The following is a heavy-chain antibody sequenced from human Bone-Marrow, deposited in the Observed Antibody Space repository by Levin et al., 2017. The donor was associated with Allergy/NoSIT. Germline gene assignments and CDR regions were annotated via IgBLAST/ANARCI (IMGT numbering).Heavy chain of an antibody. CDR2: INPNSGGT. D-gene: IGHD6-13*01. V-gene: IGHV1-2*06. J-gene: IGHJ4*02. CDR1: GYTFTGYY. CDR3: ARTYSSSWPMTFDY. Sequence: GGSLRLSCKASGYTFTGYYMHWVRQAPGQGLEWMGRINPNSGGTNYAQKFQGRVTMTRDTSISTAYMELSRLRSDDTAVYYCARTYSSSWPMTFDYWGQGTLVTVSS.